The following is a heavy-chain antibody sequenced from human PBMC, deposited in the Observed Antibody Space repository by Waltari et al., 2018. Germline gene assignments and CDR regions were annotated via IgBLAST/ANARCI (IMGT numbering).Heavy chain of an antibody. J-gene: IGHJ2*01. V-gene: IGHV1-69*08. D-gene: IGHD3-9*01. CDR1: VGNFSSYA. Sequence: QVQLVQSGAEVKKPGSSVKVSCKASVGNFSSYAISWVRQAPGQGLEWMGRIIPIFGTANYAQKFQGRVTITADKSTSTAYMELSSLRSEDTAVYYCAHRAHYDILTGYRSQPGYFDLWGRGTLVTVSS. CDR2: IIPIFGTA. CDR3: AHRAHYDILTGYRSQPGYFDL.